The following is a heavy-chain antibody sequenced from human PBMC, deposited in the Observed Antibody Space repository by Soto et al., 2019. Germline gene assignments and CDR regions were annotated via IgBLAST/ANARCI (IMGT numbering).Heavy chain of an antibody. V-gene: IGHV1-69*13. CDR3: ARDTSRDGYDY. Sequence: EASVKVSCKASGGTFSSYAISWVRQAPGQGLEWMGGIIPIFGTANYAQKFQGRVTITADESTSTAYMELSSLRSEDTAVYYCARDTSRDGYDYWGQGTLVTVSS. J-gene: IGHJ4*02. D-gene: IGHD5-12*01. CDR2: IIPIFGTA. CDR1: GGTFSSYA.